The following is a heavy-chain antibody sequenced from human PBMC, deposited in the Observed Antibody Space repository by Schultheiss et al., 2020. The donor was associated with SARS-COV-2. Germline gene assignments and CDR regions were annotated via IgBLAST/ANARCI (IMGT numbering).Heavy chain of an antibody. J-gene: IGHJ6*02. D-gene: IGHD3-3*01. CDR3: ARVDSHLDFWSGHMDV. CDR1: GFTFSSYA. Sequence: GGSLRLSCAASGFTFSSYAMSWVRQAPGKGLEWVSAISGSGGSTYYADSVKGRFTISRDNAKNSLYLQMNSLRAEDTAVYYCARVDSHLDFWSGHMDVWGQGTTVTVSS. V-gene: IGHV3-23*01. CDR2: ISGSGGST.